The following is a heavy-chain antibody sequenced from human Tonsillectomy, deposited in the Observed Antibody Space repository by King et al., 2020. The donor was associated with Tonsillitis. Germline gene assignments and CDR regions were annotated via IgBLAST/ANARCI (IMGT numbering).Heavy chain of an antibody. CDR3: ARPGGYCSSASCYSWNYPFAY. CDR1: GFTFSNYW. D-gene: IGHD2-2*02. CDR2: INSDGSST. J-gene: IGHJ4*02. V-gene: IGHV3-74*01. Sequence: VQLVESGGGLVQPGGSLRLSCAASGFTFSNYWIHWVRQAPGKGLVWVSRINSDGSSTSYADSVKGRFTISRDNAKNTLYLQMNSLRAEDTAVYYCARPGGYCSSASCYSWNYPFAYRGPGTRVTVPS.